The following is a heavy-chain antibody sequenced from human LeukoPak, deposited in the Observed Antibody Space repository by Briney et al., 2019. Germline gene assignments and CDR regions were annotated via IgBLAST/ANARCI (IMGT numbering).Heavy chain of an antibody. CDR2: ISGSGGNT. J-gene: IGHJ4*02. Sequence: AVSLRLSASASAFTFSSYAMSWVPQAPGNGREGGSDISGSGGNTYYAYSGKGRFTISRANSRTTLDLQMHSPSAKDTAVYYCAILPGYSSGWYEVNYWGQGTLVTVSS. CDR3: AILPGYSSGWYEVNY. D-gene: IGHD6-13*01. V-gene: IGHV3-23*01. CDR1: AFTFSSYA.